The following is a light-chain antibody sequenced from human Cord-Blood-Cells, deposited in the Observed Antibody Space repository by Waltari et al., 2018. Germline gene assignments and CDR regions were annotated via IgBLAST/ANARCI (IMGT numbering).Light chain of an antibody. CDR3: SSYTSSSTYV. Sequence: SALTQPASVSASPGQSITISCTGTSSDAGGYNCVSWYQQHPGKAPKLMSYDVSNRPSGVSNRFSGSKSGNTASLTISGLQAEDEADYYCSSYTSSSTYVFGTGTKVTVL. J-gene: IGLJ1*01. V-gene: IGLV2-14*01. CDR1: SSDAGGYNC. CDR2: DVS.